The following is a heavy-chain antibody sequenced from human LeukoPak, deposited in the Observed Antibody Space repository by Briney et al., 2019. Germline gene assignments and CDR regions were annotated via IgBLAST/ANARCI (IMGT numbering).Heavy chain of an antibody. V-gene: IGHV3-15*01. CDR3: TTEGGSYYLDAFDI. CDR1: GFRFSAHA. Sequence: GGSLRLSCVGSGFRFSAHAFNWVRQAPGKGLEWVGRIKSKTDGGTTDYAAPVKGRFTISRDDSKNTLYLQMNSLKTEDTAVYYCTTEGGSYYLDAFDIWGQGTMVTVSS. D-gene: IGHD1-26*01. CDR2: IKSKTDGGTT. J-gene: IGHJ3*02.